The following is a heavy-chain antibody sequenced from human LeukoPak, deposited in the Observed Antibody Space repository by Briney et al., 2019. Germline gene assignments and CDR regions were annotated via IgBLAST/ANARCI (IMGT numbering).Heavy chain of an antibody. CDR3: ARDGGLVIIGYYYGMDV. D-gene: IGHD3/OR15-3a*01. CDR2: ISAYNGNT. CDR1: GYTFTSYG. Sequence: GASVKVSCKASGYTFTSYGISWVRQAPGQGLEWMGWISAYNGNTNYAQKLQGRVTMTTDTSTSTAYMELRSLRSDDTAVYYCARDGGLVIIGYYYGMDVWGQGTTVTGSS. V-gene: IGHV1-18*01. J-gene: IGHJ6*02.